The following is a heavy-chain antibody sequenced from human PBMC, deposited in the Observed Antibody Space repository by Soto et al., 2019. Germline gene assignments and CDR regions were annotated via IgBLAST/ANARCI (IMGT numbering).Heavy chain of an antibody. CDR3: TRYLFHYPVDYGMDV. D-gene: IGHD5-12*01. CDR1: GFTFSGFE. V-gene: IGHV3-73*02. J-gene: IGHJ6*02. CDR2: MRSKANSYAT. Sequence: EVPLVESGGGLVQPGGSLRLSCAASGFTFSGFEMQWVRQASGKGLEWVGRMRSKANSYATAYGASVKGRFTVSRDDSKNTVYLQMNSLQTEDTAIYYCTRYLFHYPVDYGMDVWGQGTTVTVSS.